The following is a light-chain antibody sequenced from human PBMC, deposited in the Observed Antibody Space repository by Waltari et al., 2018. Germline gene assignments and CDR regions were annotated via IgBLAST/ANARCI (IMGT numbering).Light chain of an antibody. V-gene: IGLV1-44*01. Sequence: QSLLTQPPSASGTPGQRVTISCSGSSSTIGGNSVNWYQQFPGTAPKVLIFSDNQRPSGVPDRISGSKSGTSASLAISGLQSEDETDYYCAAWDDSLNGWVFGGGTRLTVL. CDR2: SDN. CDR1: SSTIGGNS. CDR3: AAWDDSLNGWV. J-gene: IGLJ3*02.